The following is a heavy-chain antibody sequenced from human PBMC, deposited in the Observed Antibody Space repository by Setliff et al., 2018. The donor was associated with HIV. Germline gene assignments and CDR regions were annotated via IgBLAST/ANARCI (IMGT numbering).Heavy chain of an antibody. CDR1: GGSISSGNYY. J-gene: IGHJ6*03. V-gene: IGHV4-61*02. Sequence: SETLSLTCTVSGGSISSGNYYWSWIRQPAGKGLEWIGRIYSSGSTNYNPSLKSRVTISINTSKNQFTLKLSSVTAADTAVYYCARDSDIVVVPASPPFSYYMYFWGKVTTVTVS. CDR2: IYSSGST. D-gene: IGHD2-2*01. CDR3: ARDSDIVVVPASPPFSYYMYF.